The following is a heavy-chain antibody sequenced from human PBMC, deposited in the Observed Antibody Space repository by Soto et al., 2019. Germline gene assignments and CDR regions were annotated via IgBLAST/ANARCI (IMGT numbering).Heavy chain of an antibody. D-gene: IGHD1-1*01. V-gene: IGHV3-48*03. CDR3: ARENAGGTLDY. J-gene: IGHJ4*02. Sequence: PGGYLRLSSAASGLSFCEYEMNWVRQAPGKGLEWVAFISISGSSMDYATSVKGRFTISRDNTKKSLYLHMISLRAEDTAVYYCARENAGGTLDYWGLGALVTVSS. CDR1: GLSFCEYE. CDR2: ISISGSSM.